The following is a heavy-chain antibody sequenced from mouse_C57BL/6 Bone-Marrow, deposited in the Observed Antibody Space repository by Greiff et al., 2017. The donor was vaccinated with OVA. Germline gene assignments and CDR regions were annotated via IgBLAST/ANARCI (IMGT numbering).Heavy chain of an antibody. J-gene: IGHJ3*01. Sequence: QVQLQQPGAELVRPGSSVKLSCKASGYTFTSYWMHWVKQRPIQGLEWIGNIDPSDSETHYNQKFKDKATLTVDKSSSTAYMQLSSLTSEDSAVYYCARLPSYDYGSSYGWFAYWGQGTLVTVSA. CDR3: ARLPSYDYGSSYGWFAY. CDR2: IDPSDSET. V-gene: IGHV1-52*01. CDR1: GYTFTSYW. D-gene: IGHD1-1*01.